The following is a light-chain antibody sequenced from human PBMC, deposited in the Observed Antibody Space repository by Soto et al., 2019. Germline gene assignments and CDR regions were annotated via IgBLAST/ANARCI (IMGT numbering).Light chain of an antibody. CDR1: QTISSW. CDR2: KAS. Sequence: DIQMTQSPSTLSGSVGDRVTITCRASQTISSWLAWYQQKPGKAPKLLIYKASTLKSGVPSRFSGSGSGTEFTLTSSSLQPDEFATYCCQRYNSYSEAFGQWGKGDIK. CDR3: QRYNSYSEA. J-gene: IGKJ1*01. V-gene: IGKV1-5*03.